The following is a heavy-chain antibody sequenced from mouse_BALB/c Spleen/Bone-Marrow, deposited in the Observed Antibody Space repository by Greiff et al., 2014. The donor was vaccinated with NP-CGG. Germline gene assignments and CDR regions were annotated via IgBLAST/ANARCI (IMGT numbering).Heavy chain of an antibody. J-gene: IGHJ1*01. V-gene: IGHV1S56*01. Sequence: VQLQESGPELVKPGASVKMSCKASGYTFTSYYIHWVKQSPGQGLEWIGWIYPGDGSTKYNEKFKGKTTLTADKSSSTAYMLLSSLTSEDSAIYFCAIYYDYSWYFDVWGAGTPVTVSS. D-gene: IGHD2-4*01. CDR1: GYTFTSYY. CDR2: IYPGDGST. CDR3: AIYYDYSWYFDV.